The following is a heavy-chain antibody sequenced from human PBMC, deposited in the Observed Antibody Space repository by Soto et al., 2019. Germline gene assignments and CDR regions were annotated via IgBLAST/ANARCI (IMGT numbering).Heavy chain of an antibody. D-gene: IGHD3-16*01. J-gene: IGHJ5*02. Sequence: SGGSLRLCCAASGFTFSSYSMNWVRQAPGKGLEWVSSISRSSSYIYYADSVKGRFTISRDNAKNSLYLQMNSLRAEDTAVYYCARDLHDYVSFRFDPWGQGTLVTVSS. CDR2: ISRSSSYI. V-gene: IGHV3-21*01. CDR3: ARDLHDYVSFRFDP. CDR1: GFTFSSYS.